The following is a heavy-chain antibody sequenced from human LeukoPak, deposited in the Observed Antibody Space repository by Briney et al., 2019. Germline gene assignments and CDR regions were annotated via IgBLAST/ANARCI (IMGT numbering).Heavy chain of an antibody. V-gene: IGHV3-23*01. D-gene: IGHD2-2*02. CDR1: GFTFSSYG. CDR2: ISGSGGTT. Sequence: GGSLRLSCAASGFTFSSYGMRWVRQAPGKGLQWVSAISGSGGTTYYADSVKGRFTISRDNSKNTLYLQLNSLRAEDTAVYYCAKDSADIVVVPAAIGRDYYYYMDVWGKGTTVTISS. J-gene: IGHJ6*03. CDR3: AKDSADIVVVPAAIGRDYYYYMDV.